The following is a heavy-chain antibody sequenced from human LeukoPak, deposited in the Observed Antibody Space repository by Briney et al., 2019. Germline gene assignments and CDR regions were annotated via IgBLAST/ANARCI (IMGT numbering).Heavy chain of an antibody. J-gene: IGHJ5*02. D-gene: IGHD6-6*01. V-gene: IGHV1-46*01. CDR2: INPGDGST. CDR3: TYSYSSSSGWFDP. Sequence: ASVKVSCKASGFTFTSNYMHWVRQAPGQGLEWMGMINPGDGSTTYAQRFQGRVTMTRDTSTTTVYMELSSLRSDDTAVYYCTYSYSSSSGWFDPWGQGTLVTVSS. CDR1: GFTFTSNY.